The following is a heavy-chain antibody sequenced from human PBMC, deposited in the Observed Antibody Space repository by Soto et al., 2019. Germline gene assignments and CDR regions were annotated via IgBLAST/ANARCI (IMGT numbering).Heavy chain of an antibody. Sequence: SETLSLTCAVSGGSIRSYYWSWIRQPPGKGLEWIGYIYYSGSTNYNPSLKSRVTISVDTSKNQFSLKLSSVTAADTAVYYCAREAGIVGAPYNWFDPWGQGTLVTVS. CDR1: GGSIRSYY. CDR2: IYYSGST. J-gene: IGHJ5*02. V-gene: IGHV4-59*01. D-gene: IGHD1-26*01. CDR3: AREAGIVGAPYNWFDP.